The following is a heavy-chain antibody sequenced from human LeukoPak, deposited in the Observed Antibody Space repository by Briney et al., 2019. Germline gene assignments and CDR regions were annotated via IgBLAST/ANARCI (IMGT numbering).Heavy chain of an antibody. Sequence: GGSLRLSCAASGFTFSSYEMNWVRQAPGKGLEGVSYISSSGSIIYYADSVKGRFTISRDNAKNSLYLQMNSLRAEDTAVYYCAELGITMIGGVWGKGTTVTISS. J-gene: IGHJ6*03. CDR1: GFTFSSYE. V-gene: IGHV3-48*03. CDR3: AELGITMIGGV. D-gene: IGHD3-10*02. CDR2: ISSSGSII.